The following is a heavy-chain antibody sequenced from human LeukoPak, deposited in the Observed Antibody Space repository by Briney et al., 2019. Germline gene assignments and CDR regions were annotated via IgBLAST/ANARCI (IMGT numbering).Heavy chain of an antibody. CDR3: ARDPGSSAFDS. CDR1: GFTFSSYW. Sequence: PGGSLRLSCAASGFTFSSYWMSWVRQTPEKGLEFVANINQDGSVRNYVDSVKGRFTISRDNAEKSLHLQMNSLRADDTAVYYCARDPGSSAFDSWGRGTLVTVSS. V-gene: IGHV3-7*01. CDR2: INQDGSVR. J-gene: IGHJ4*02. D-gene: IGHD5/OR15-5a*01.